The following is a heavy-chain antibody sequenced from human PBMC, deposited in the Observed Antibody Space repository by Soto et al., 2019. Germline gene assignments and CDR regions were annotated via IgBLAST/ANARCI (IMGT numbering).Heavy chain of an antibody. V-gene: IGHV4-4*07. J-gene: IGHJ4*02. CDR1: GGSISTYY. CDR2: IYSSGDT. CDR3: ARDTRLEGATVGLYDF. D-gene: IGHD1-26*01. Sequence: ATLSLPCTVSGGSISTYYWSWVRQPAGKGLEWIGRIYSSGDTDYTSSLKSRVTMSIDTSKNQFSLKLNSVTAADTAVYYCARDTRLEGATVGLYDFWGQGTLVTVSS.